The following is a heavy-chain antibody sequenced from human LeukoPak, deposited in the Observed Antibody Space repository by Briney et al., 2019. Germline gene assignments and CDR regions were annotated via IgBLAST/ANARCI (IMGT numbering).Heavy chain of an antibody. V-gene: IGHV3-30-3*01. D-gene: IGHD3-3*01. CDR2: ISYDGSNK. J-gene: IGHJ4*02. Sequence: GGSLRLSCAASGFTFSSYAMSWVRQAPGKGLEWVAVISYDGSNKYYADSVKGRFTISRDNSKNTLYLQMNSLRAEDTAVYYCARDPIYYDFWSGYLDYWGQGTLVTVSS. CDR3: ARDPIYYDFWSGYLDY. CDR1: GFTFSSYA.